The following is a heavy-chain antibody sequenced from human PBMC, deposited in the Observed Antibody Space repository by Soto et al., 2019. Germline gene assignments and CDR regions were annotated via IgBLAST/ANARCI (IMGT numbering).Heavy chain of an antibody. Sequence: EGQLLESGGNLVQPGGSLRLSCTASGFNFTYNAMSWVRQAPGKGLQWVSTVSGNGENTYYAESVRGQFTISRNTSKKNPNLKITSLRLEDTAVYYCARIPGRTAPRSAYWGKGTPVTAPS. CDR3: ARIPGRTAPRSAY. D-gene: IGHD3-10*01. CDR1: GFNFTYNA. CDR2: VSGNGENT. V-gene: IGHV3-23*01. J-gene: IGHJ4*02.